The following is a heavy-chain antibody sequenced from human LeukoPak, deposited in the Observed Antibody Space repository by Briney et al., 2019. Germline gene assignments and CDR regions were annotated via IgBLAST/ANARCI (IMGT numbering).Heavy chain of an antibody. CDR3: AGCTYSSCYYGVAWAFDI. D-gene: IGHD3-22*01. Sequence: KTSETLSLTCAVYGGSFSGYYWSWIRQPPGKGLEWVGEINHSGSTHYNPSLKSRVTMSVDTSKSKFSLRLSSVNAADTAVYYCAGCTYSSCYYGVAWAFDIWGQGTMVTVTS. CDR2: INHSGST. J-gene: IGHJ3*02. V-gene: IGHV4-34*01. CDR1: GGSFSGYY.